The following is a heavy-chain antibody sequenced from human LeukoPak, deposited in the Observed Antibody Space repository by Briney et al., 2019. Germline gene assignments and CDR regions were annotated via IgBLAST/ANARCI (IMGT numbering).Heavy chain of an antibody. CDR1: GFTFSSYG. CDR3: AELPYYYDSSGHRDAFDI. V-gene: IGHV3-30*02. Sequence: HPGGSLRLSCAASGFTFSSYGMHWVRQAPGKGLEWVAFIRYDGSNKYHADSVKGRFTISRDNSKNTLHLQMNSLRAEDTAVYYCAELPYYYDSSGHRDAFDIWGQGTMVTVSS. D-gene: IGHD3-22*01. CDR2: IRYDGSNK. J-gene: IGHJ3*02.